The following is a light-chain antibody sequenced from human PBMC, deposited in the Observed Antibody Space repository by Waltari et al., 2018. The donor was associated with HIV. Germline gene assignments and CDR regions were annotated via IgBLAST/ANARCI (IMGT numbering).Light chain of an antibody. CDR3: AAWDDSLNGYV. CDR2: TNN. CDR1: SSNIGSNA. Sequence: QSVLTQSPSASGTPGQRVTISCSGSSSNIGSNAVDWYQHLPGTAPKLLIHTNNPRPSGFPDRFSGSKAGTSASLAISGLQSEDESDYYCAAWDDSLNGYVFGSGTKVTVL. V-gene: IGLV1-44*01. J-gene: IGLJ1*01.